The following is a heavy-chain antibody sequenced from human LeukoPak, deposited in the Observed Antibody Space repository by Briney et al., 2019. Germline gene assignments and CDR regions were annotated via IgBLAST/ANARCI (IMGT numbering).Heavy chain of an antibody. CDR2: IYYSGST. J-gene: IGHJ1*01. Sequence: SETLSLTCTVSGGSISSYYWSWIRQPPGKGLEWIGYIYYSGSTNYNPSLKSRVTISVDTSKNQFSLKLSSVTAADTAVYYCARVSLGVSGWVPVAYFQHWGQGTLVTVSS. CDR1: GGSISSYY. V-gene: IGHV4-59*01. CDR3: ARVSLGVSGWVPVAYFQH. D-gene: IGHD6-19*01.